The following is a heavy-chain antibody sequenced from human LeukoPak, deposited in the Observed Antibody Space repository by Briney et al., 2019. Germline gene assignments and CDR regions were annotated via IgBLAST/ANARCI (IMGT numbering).Heavy chain of an antibody. CDR1: GGSISSGGYS. V-gene: IGHV4-30-2*01. Sequence: SQTLSLTCAVSGGSISSGGYSWSWIRQPPGKGLEWIGYIYHSGSTYYNPSLKSRVTISVDRSKNQFSLKLSSVTAADTAVYYCARNKYYDSSGYYSSDYWGQGTLVTVSS. D-gene: IGHD3-22*01. J-gene: IGHJ4*02. CDR3: ARNKYYDSSGYYSSDY. CDR2: IYHSGST.